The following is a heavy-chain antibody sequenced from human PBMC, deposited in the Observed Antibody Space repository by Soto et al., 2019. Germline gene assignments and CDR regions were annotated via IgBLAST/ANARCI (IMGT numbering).Heavy chain of an antibody. CDR3: VSDRGYGHASVPYS. D-gene: IGHD5-18*01. CDR2: ISYDGSLQ. J-gene: IGHJ4*02. CDR1: GFAFCSYG. Sequence: QAQLVESGGGVVQPGRSLRLSCAASGFAFCSYGMHWVRQAPGTGLEWVAVISYDGSLQHYADSVKGRFTISRDNSKNMVLLQISSLRAEDTAVYYCVSDRGYGHASVPYSWGQGTLVSVSS. V-gene: IGHV3-30*03.